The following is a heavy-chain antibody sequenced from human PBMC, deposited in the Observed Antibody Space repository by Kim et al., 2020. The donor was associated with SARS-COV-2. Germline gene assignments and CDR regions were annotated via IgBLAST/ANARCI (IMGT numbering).Heavy chain of an antibody. CDR3: AIVASKLRFLNFEY. Sequence: YADSVKSRFTISRENAKNTLYLQLNSLRAEDTAVYYCAIVASKLRFLNFEYWGQGTLVTVSP. V-gene: IGHV3-23*01. J-gene: IGHJ4*02. D-gene: IGHD3-3*01.